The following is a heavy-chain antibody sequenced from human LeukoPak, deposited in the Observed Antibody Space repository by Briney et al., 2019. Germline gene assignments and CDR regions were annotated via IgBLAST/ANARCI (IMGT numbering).Heavy chain of an antibody. J-gene: IGHJ6*03. CDR2: MNPNSGNT. CDR1: GYTFTSYD. Sequence: ASVKVSCKASGYTFTSYDINWVRQATGQGLEWMGWMNPNSGNTGYAQKFQGRVTITRNTSISTAYMELSSLRSEDTAVYYCARGESGSGTFWGYYYYYMDVWGKGTPVTVSS. CDR3: ARGESGSGTFWGYYYYYMDV. D-gene: IGHD3-10*01. V-gene: IGHV1-8*03.